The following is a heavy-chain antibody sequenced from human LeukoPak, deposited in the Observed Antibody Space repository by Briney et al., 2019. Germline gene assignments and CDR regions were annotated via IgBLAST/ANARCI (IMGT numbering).Heavy chain of an antibody. D-gene: IGHD1-20*01. CDR3: ARGRLITGTTPGPELDY. Sequence: PSETLSLTCAVSGGSISSGGYSWSWIRQPPGKGLEWIGYIYHSGSTYYNPSLKSRVTISVDRYKNQFSLKLSSVTAADTAVYYCARGRLITGTTPGPELDYWGQGTLVTVSS. J-gene: IGHJ4*02. CDR2: IYHSGST. V-gene: IGHV4-30-2*01. CDR1: GGSISSGGYS.